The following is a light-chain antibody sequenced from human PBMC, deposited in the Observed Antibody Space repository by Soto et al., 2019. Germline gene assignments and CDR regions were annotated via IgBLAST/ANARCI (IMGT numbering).Light chain of an antibody. Sequence: EIVLTQSPATLSLSPGERATLSCRASQSVSSYLAWYQQKPGQAPRLLTYDASNKAPGIPARFSGSGSGTDLPLTISSLEPEDFAVYYCQQRSNWPPITFGQGTRLEIK. J-gene: IGKJ5*01. CDR1: QSVSSY. V-gene: IGKV3-11*01. CDR2: DAS. CDR3: QQRSNWPPIT.